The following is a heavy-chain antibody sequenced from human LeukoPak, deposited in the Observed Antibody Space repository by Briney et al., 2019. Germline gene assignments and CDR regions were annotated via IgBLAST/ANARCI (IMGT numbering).Heavy chain of an antibody. CDR3: ARGSRIVVVPADNYGFDP. CDR1: GYTFTSYD. D-gene: IGHD2-2*01. CDR2: MNPNSGNT. J-gene: IGHJ5*02. V-gene: IGHV1-8*01. Sequence: ASVKVSCKASGYTFTSYDINWVRQATGQGLEWMGWMNPNSGNTGYAQKFQGRVTMTRNTSISTAYTELSSLRSEDTAVYYCARGSRIVVVPADNYGFDPWGQGTLVTVSS.